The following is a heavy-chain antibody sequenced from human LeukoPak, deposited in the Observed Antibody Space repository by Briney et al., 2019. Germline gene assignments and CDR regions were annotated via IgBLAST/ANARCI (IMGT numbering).Heavy chain of an antibody. Sequence: PGGSLRLSCAASGFRFISYWMHWVRQAPGKGLVWVSRINSDGSSTTYADSVKGRFTISRDNAKNTLYLQMNSLRAEDTAVYYCAREDTALAHFGMDVWGQGATVTVSS. D-gene: IGHD5-18*01. V-gene: IGHV3-74*01. CDR2: INSDGSST. CDR3: AREDTALAHFGMDV. J-gene: IGHJ6*02. CDR1: GFRFISYW.